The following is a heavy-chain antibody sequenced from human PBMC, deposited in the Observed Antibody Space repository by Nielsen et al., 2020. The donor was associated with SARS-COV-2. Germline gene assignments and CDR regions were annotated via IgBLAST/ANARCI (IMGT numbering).Heavy chain of an antibody. D-gene: IGHD1-26*01. CDR3: ARDSSGSYRRVDY. Sequence: ASQKVSCQASGYTFTNNYMHWVRHAPGQGLEWMGLIHPADGGTTYAPKFPGRVTMTRDTSTSTVYMELMSLRSDDPAVYYCARDSSGSYRRVDYWGQGNRGTVSS. CDR2: IHPADGGT. V-gene: IGHV1-46*01. J-gene: IGHJ4*02. CDR1: GYTFTNNY.